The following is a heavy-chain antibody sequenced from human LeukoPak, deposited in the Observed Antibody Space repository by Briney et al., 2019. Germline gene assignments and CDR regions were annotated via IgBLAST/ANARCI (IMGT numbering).Heavy chain of an antibody. CDR3: AREGEMATAFDY. Sequence: SETLSLTCTVSGGSISSYYWSWIRQPPGKGLEWIGYIYYSGSTNYNPSLKSRVTISVDTSKNQFSPKLSSVTAADTAVYYCAREGEMATAFDYWGQGTLVTVSS. J-gene: IGHJ4*02. CDR2: IYYSGST. D-gene: IGHD5-24*01. V-gene: IGHV4-59*01. CDR1: GGSISSYY.